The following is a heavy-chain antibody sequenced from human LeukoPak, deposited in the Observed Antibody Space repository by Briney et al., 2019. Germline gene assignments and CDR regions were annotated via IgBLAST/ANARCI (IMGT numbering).Heavy chain of an antibody. CDR3: TRKGSQWDFLVDY. CDR1: GFTFSSYG. V-gene: IGHV3-30*03. CDR2: ISYDGSNK. D-gene: IGHD2/OR15-2a*01. Sequence: GRSLRLSCAASGFTFSSYGMHWVRQAPGKGLEWVAVISYDGSNKYYADSVKGRFTISRDNSENSLYLQMDSLTAEDTAVYYCTRKGSQWDFLVDYWGQGTRVAVSP. J-gene: IGHJ4*02.